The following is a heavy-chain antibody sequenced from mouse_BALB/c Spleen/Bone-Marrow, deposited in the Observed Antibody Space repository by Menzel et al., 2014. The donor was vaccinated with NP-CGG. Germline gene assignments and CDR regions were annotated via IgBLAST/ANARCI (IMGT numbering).Heavy chain of an antibody. D-gene: IGHD2-4*01. J-gene: IGHJ4*01. CDR2: INPGSGGT. CDR3: ARDGDYDEGYAMDY. Sequence: VQLVESGAELVRPGTSVKVSCKASGYAFTNYLIEWVKQRPEQGLEWIGVINPGSGGTNYNEKFKGKATLTADKSSSTAYMQLSSLTSDDSAVYFCARDGDYDEGYAMDYWGQGTSVTVSS. V-gene: IGHV1-54*01. CDR1: GYAFTNYL.